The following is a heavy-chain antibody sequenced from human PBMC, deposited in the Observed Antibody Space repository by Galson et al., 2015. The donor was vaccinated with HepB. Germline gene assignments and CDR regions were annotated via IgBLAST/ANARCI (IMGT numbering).Heavy chain of an antibody. CDR2: ISYDGSNK. CDR1: GFTFSSYA. V-gene: IGHV3-30-3*01. CDR3: ARGYDSSGSGFDY. D-gene: IGHD3-22*01. Sequence: SLRLSCAASGFTFSSYAMHWVRQAPGKGLEWVAVISYDGSNKYYADSVKGRFTISRDNSKNTLYLQMNSLRAEDTAVYYCARGYDSSGSGFDYWGQGTLVTVSS. J-gene: IGHJ4*02.